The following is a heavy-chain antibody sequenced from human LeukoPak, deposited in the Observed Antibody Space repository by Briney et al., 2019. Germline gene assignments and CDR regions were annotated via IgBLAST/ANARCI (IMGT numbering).Heavy chain of an antibody. Sequence: PGGSLRLSCAASGFTFDDYAMHWVRQAPGKGLEWVSGISWNSGSIGYADSAKGRFTISRDNAKNSLYLQMNSLRAEDTALYYCANSRGTSWGQGTLVTVSS. D-gene: IGHD1-26*01. CDR3: ANSRGTS. J-gene: IGHJ4*02. CDR1: GFTFDDYA. V-gene: IGHV3-9*01. CDR2: ISWNSGSI.